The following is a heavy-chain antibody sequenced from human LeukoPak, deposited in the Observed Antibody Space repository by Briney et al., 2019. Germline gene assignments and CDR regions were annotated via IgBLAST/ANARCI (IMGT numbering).Heavy chain of an antibody. D-gene: IGHD6-19*01. CDR1: GGSISSYY. J-gene: IGHJ5*02. V-gene: IGHV4-59*06. CDR3: ARSMLAAGNGNWFDP. CDR2: IYYSGST. Sequence: SETLSLTCTVSGGSISSYYWSWIRQPPGKGLEWIGYIYYSGSTYYNPSLKSRVTISVDTSKNQFSLKLSSVTAADTAVYYCARSMLAAGNGNWFDPWGQGTLVTVSS.